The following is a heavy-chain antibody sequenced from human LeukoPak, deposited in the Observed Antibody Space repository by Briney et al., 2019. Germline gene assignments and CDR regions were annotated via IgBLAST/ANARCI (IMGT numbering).Heavy chain of an antibody. V-gene: IGHV4-34*01. J-gene: IGHJ4*02. D-gene: IGHD1-14*01. CDR2: INHSGST. CDR1: GGSFSGYY. Sequence: SETLSLTCAVYGGSFSGYYWSRIRQPPGKGLEWIGEINHSGSTNYNPSLKSRVTISVDTSKNQFSLKLSSVTAADTAVYYCARGPGSRKPIAISRRYYFDYWGQGTLVTVSS. CDR3: ARGPGSRKPIAISRRYYFDY.